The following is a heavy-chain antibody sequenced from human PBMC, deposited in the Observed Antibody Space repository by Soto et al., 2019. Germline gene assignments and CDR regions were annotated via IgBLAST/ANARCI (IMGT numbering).Heavy chain of an antibody. CDR3: AREVREYSSSWYWWFDP. V-gene: IGHV4-34*01. CDR2: INHSGST. D-gene: IGHD6-13*01. Sequence: PSETLSLTCAVYGGSFSGYYWSWIRQPPGKGLEWIGEINHSGSTNYNPSLKSRVTISVDTSKNQFSLKLSSVTAADTAVYYCAREVREYSSSWYWWFDPWGQGTLVTVS. J-gene: IGHJ5*02. CDR1: GGSFSGYY.